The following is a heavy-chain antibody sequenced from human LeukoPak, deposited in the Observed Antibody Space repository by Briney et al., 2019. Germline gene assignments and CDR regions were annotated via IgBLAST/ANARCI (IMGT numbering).Heavy chain of an antibody. V-gene: IGHV4-59*08. Sequence: SETLSLTCTVSGGSISNYYWSWTRQPPGKGLEWIGYIYYSGHTHYNPSLQSRVTISLDTSKNQFSLKVTSVTAADTAVYYCARHPFSDPFDYWGQGTLVTVSS. CDR3: ARHPFSDPFDY. J-gene: IGHJ4*02. CDR1: GGSISNYY. D-gene: IGHD2-21*02. CDR2: IYYSGHT.